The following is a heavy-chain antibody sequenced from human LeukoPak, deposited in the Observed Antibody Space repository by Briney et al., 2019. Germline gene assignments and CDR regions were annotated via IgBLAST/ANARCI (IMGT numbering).Heavy chain of an antibody. Sequence: PSETLSLTCTVSGGSISSSSYYWGWIRQPPGKGLEWIGSIYYSGSTYYNPSLKSRVTISVDTSKNQFSLKLSSVTAADTAVYYCARSCDSSQYYYYYYYMDVWGKGTTVTVSS. CDR2: IYYSGST. J-gene: IGHJ6*03. CDR1: GGSISSSSYY. CDR3: ARSCDSSQYYYYYYYMDV. V-gene: IGHV4-39*07. D-gene: IGHD6-13*01.